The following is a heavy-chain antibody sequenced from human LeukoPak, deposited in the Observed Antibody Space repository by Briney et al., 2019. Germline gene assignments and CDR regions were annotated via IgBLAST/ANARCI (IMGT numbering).Heavy chain of an antibody. V-gene: IGHV1-18*01. Sequence: ASVKVSCKASGYTFTSYSISWVRQAPGQGLEWMGWISAYNGNTNYAQKLQGRVTMTTDTSTSTAYMELRSLRSDDPAVYYCARETYYYDSSGFDYWGQGTLVTVSS. CDR3: ARETYYYDSSGFDY. J-gene: IGHJ4*02. CDR2: ISAYNGNT. CDR1: GYTFTSYS. D-gene: IGHD3-22*01.